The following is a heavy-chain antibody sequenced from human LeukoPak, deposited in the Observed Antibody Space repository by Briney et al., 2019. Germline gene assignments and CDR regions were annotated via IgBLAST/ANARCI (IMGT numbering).Heavy chain of an antibody. D-gene: IGHD3-22*01. CDR3: AKDQEMIVVVSHDY. CDR2: ISGSGGST. CDR1: GFTFSSYA. J-gene: IGHJ4*02. V-gene: IGHV3-23*01. Sequence: PGGSLRLSCAASGFTFSSYAMSWVRQAPGKGLEWVSAISGSGGSTYYADSVKGRFTISRDNSKNTLYLQMNSLRAEDTAVYYCAKDQEMIVVVSHDYWGQGTLVTVSS.